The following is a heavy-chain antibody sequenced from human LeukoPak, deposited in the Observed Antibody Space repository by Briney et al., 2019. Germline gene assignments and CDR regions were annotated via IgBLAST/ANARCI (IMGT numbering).Heavy chain of an antibody. CDR3: AKGGGSPLDY. D-gene: IGHD1-26*01. Sequence: GGSLRLSCATSGFTFSSYAMSWVRQAPGKGLEWVSGISGSGGSTYYADSVKGRFTISRDNAKNTLYLQMNSLRDEDTAVYYCAKGGGSPLDYWGQGTLVTVSS. CDR2: ISGSGGST. CDR1: GFTFSSYA. V-gene: IGHV3-23*01. J-gene: IGHJ4*02.